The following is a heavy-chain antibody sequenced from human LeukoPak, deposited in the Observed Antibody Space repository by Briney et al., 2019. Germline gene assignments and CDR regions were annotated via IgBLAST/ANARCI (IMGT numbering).Heavy chain of an antibody. CDR2: IWYDGTNK. V-gene: IGHV3-33*06. D-gene: IGHD4-23*01. J-gene: IGHJ2*01. CDR1: GFSFSTYR. Sequence: GGSLRLSCVVSGFSFSTYRMNWVRQAPGKGLEWVALIWYDGTNKYYADSVKGRFTISRDNSKKTLYLQMNSLRAEDTAVYYCAKCWGDSTVITPWYFDLWGRGTLVTVSS. CDR3: AKCWGDSTVITPWYFDL.